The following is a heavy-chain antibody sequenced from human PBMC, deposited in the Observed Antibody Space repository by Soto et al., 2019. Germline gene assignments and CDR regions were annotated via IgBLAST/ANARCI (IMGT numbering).Heavy chain of an antibody. CDR2: ISAYNGNT. V-gene: IGHV1-18*01. J-gene: IGHJ6*02. D-gene: IGHD2-2*01. CDR1: GYTFTSYG. Sequence: ASVKVSCKASGYTFTSYGISWVRQAPGQGLEWMGWISAYNGNTNYAQKLQGRVTMTTDTSTSTAYMELRSLRSDDTAVCYCARVRGDIVVVPAATPYYYYGMDVWGQGTTVTVS. CDR3: ARVRGDIVVVPAATPYYYYGMDV.